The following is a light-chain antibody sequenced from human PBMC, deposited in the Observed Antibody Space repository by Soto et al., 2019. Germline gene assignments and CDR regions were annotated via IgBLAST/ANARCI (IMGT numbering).Light chain of an antibody. Sequence: QSALTQPASVSGSPGQSITISCTGTSSDVGDYNYVSWYQQHPGKAPKLIIYGVSNRPSGISNRFSGSKSGNTASLTVSGIQAEDEADYYCSSYTATNTLVFGGGTKVTVL. CDR3: SSYTATNTLV. CDR1: SSDVGDYNY. V-gene: IGLV2-14*01. J-gene: IGLJ2*01. CDR2: GVS.